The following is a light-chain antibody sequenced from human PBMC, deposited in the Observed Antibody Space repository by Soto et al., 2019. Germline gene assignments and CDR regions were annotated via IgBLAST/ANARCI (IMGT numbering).Light chain of an antibody. CDR3: HQAYSTPWT. J-gene: IGKJ1*01. Sequence: DIQMTQSPSSLSASVGDRVTITCQASQDIKNYLNWYQQKSGKAPKLLIYDASDLETGVPSRFSGSGSGTEFTLTISSLQPEDFATYHCHQAYSTPWTFGQGTKVEIK. CDR2: DAS. CDR1: QDIKNY. V-gene: IGKV1-39*01.